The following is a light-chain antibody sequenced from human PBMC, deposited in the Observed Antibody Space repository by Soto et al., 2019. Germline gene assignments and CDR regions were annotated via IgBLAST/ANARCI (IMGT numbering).Light chain of an antibody. CDR3: CSYAGSSTFRVV. CDR1: SSDVGSYNL. Sequence: QSALTQPASVSGSPGQSITISCTGTSSDVGSYNLVSWYQQHPGKAPKLMIYEGSKRPSGVSNRFSGSKSGNTASLKLSGLQAEDEADYSCCSYAGSSTFRVVFGGGTKVTVL. J-gene: IGLJ2*01. V-gene: IGLV2-23*03. CDR2: EGS.